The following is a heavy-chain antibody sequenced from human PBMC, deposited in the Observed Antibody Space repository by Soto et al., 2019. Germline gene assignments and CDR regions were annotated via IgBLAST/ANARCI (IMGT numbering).Heavy chain of an antibody. V-gene: IGHV3-15*07. CDR3: TTDRPSDGVLWFGPQVNWFDP. D-gene: IGHD3-10*01. J-gene: IGHJ5*02. CDR1: GFTFSNAW. CDR2: IKSKTDGGTT. Sequence: PGGSLRLSCAASGFTFSNAWMNWVRQAPGKGLEWVGRIKSKTDGGTTDYAAPVKGRFTISRDDSKNTLYLQMNSLKTEDTAVYYCTTDRPSDGVLWFGPQVNWFDPWGQGTLVTVSS.